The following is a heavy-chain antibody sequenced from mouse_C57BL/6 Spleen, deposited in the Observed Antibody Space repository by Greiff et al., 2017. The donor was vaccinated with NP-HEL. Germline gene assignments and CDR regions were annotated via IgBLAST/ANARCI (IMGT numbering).Heavy chain of an antibody. D-gene: IGHD2-4*01. CDR3: AREDYDYDGVDY. CDR1: GYTFTSYG. CDR2: IYPRSGNT. Sequence: VHLVESGAELARPGASVKLSCKASGYTFTSYGISWVKQRTGQGLEWIGEIYPRSGNTYYNEKFKGKATLTADKSSSTAYMELRSLTSEDSAVYFCAREDYDYDGVDYWGQGTTLTVSS. V-gene: IGHV1-81*01. J-gene: IGHJ2*01.